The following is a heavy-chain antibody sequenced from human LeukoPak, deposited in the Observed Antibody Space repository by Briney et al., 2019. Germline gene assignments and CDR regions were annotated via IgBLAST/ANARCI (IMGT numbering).Heavy chain of an antibody. J-gene: IGHJ4*02. CDR1: GGSISSSSYY. CDR2: IYYSGST. Sequence: SETLPLTCTVSGGSISSSSYYWGWIRQPPGKGLEWIGSIYYSGSTYYNRSLKSQVTISVDTSKHQFSQKLSSGTAADTAVYYCARHPSRLSLDYLGQGTLVADCS. CDR3: ARHPSRLSLDY. D-gene: IGHD3-16*01. V-gene: IGHV4-39*01.